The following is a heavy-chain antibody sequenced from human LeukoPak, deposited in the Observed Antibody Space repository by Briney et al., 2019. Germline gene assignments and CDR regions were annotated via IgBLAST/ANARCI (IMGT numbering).Heavy chain of an antibody. V-gene: IGHV1-3*01. CDR2: INAGNGNT. CDR1: GYTFTSYA. CDR3: ATLLHPDY. J-gene: IGHJ4*02. Sequence: GASVKVSCKASGYTFTSYAMHWVRQAPGQRLEWMGWINAGNGNTKYSQKFQGRVTMTEDTSTDTAYMELSSLRSEDTAVYYCATLLHPDYWGQGTLVTVSS.